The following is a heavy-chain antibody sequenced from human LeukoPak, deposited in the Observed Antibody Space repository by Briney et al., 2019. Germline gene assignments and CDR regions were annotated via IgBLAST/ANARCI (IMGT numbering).Heavy chain of an antibody. J-gene: IGHJ5*02. V-gene: IGHV1-2*02. Sequence: GASVKVSCKASGYTFTAYYIHWVRQAPGQGLEWMGWMNPVSGDTNYAQTFQGRVTMTRDSSISTAYMQLDSLRSDDTADTALYYCARGVGSSWFDPWGQGTLVTVSS. D-gene: IGHD2-2*01. CDR1: GYTFTAYY. CDR3: ARGVGSSWFDP. CDR2: MNPVSGDT.